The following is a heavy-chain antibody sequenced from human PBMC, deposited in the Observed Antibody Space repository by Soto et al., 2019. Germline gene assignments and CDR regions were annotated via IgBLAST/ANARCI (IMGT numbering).Heavy chain of an antibody. CDR3: AKVQDYDILTGYYHYYFDY. J-gene: IGHJ4*02. V-gene: IGHV3-7*03. CDR1: GFTFSSYW. D-gene: IGHD3-9*01. Sequence: PGGSLRLSCAASGFTFSSYWMSWVRQAPGKGLEWVANISGGGSEKFYVDSVKGRFTISRDNSKNTLYLQMHSLRAEDTAVYYCAKVQDYDILTGYYHYYFDYWGQGTLVTVSS. CDR2: ISGGGSEK.